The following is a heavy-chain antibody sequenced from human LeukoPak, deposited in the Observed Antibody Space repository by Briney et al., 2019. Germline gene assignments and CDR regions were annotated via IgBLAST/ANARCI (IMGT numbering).Heavy chain of an antibody. CDR3: ARLGAGFWSGNYYFDY. V-gene: IGHV4-39*07. CDR2: IYHSGST. CDR1: GGSISSSSYY. J-gene: IGHJ4*02. D-gene: IGHD3-3*01. Sequence: SETLSLTCTVSGGSISSSSYYWGWIRQPPGKGLEWIGSIYHSGSTYYNPSLKSRVTISVDTSKNQFSLKVTSVTATDKAVYYCARLGAGFWSGNYYFDYWGQGTLVTVSS.